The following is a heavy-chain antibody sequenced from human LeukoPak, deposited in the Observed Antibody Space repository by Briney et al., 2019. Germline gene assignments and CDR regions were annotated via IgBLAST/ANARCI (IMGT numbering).Heavy chain of an antibody. D-gene: IGHD3-9*01. V-gene: IGHV3-23*01. CDR2: ISGSGGST. Sequence: QPGGSLRLSCAASGFTFSSYAMSWVRQAPGKGLEWVSAISGSGGSTYYADSVKGRFTISRDNSKNTLYLQMNSLRDEDTAVYYCAKLGYDILTGSNWFDPWGQGTLVTVSS. J-gene: IGHJ5*02. CDR1: GFTFSSYA. CDR3: AKLGYDILTGSNWFDP.